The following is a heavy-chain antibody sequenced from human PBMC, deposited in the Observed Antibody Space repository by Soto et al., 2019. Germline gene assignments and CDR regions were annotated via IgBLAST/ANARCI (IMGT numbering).Heavy chain of an antibody. V-gene: IGHV1-2*02. CDR1: GYTFTGYY. J-gene: IGHJ5*02. Sequence: ASVKVSCKASGYTFTGYYMHWVRQAPGQGLEWMGWINPNSGGTNYAQKFQGRVTMTRDTSISTAYMELSRLRSDDTAVYYCARDSYCGGVFYSFRGNWFDPWGQGTLVTVSS. CDR3: ARDSYCGGVFYSFRGNWFDP. D-gene: IGHD2-21*02. CDR2: INPNSGGT.